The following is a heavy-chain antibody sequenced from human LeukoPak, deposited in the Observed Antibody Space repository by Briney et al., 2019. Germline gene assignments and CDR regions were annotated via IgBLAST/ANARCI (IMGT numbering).Heavy chain of an antibody. V-gene: IGHV3-33*01. Sequence: GRSLRLSCAASGFTFSSYGMHWVRQAPGKGLEWVAVIWYDGSNKYYADSVKGRFTISRDNSKNTLYLQMNSLRAEDTAVYYCXAPGRDDYGDYNAFDIWGQGTMVTVSS. CDR1: GFTFSSYG. CDR2: IWYDGSNK. D-gene: IGHD4-17*01. CDR3: XAPGRDDYGDYNAFDI. J-gene: IGHJ3*02.